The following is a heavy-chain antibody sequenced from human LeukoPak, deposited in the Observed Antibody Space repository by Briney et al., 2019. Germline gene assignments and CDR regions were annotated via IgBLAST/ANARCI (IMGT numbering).Heavy chain of an antibody. V-gene: IGHV3-23*01. CDR3: ARSDIVVVVAAPPVNY. J-gene: IGHJ4*02. D-gene: IGHD2-15*01. Sequence: DSVKGRFTISRDNFKNTLYLQMNSLRAEDTAVYYCARSDIVVVVAAPPVNYWGQGTLVTVSS.